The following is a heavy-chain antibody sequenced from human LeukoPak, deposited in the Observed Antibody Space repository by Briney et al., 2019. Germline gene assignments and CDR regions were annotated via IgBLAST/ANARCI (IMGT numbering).Heavy chain of an antibody. CDR1: GFTVSSNY. J-gene: IGHJ6*02. V-gene: IGHV3-53*04. CDR3: ARVVSGVVIIPVRLDV. CDR2: IYSGGST. Sequence: PGGSLRLSCAASGFTVSSNYMSWVRQAPGKGLEWVSVIYSGGSTYYADSVKGRFTISRHNSKNTLYLQMNSLRAEDTAVYYCARVVSGVVIIPVRLDVWGQGTTVTVSS. D-gene: IGHD3-3*01.